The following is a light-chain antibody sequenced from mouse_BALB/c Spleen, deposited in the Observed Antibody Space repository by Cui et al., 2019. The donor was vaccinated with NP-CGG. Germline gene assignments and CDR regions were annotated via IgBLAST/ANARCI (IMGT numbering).Light chain of an antibody. Sequence: QAVGTRESALTTSPGETVTLTCRSSTGPVTTNNYANWVQENPDHLFTGLIGGTNNRAPGVPARFSGSLIGDKAALTITGAQTEDEAIYFCALWYSNHWVFGGGTKLTVL. CDR1: TGPVTTNNY. V-gene: IGLV1*01. CDR2: GTN. CDR3: ALWYSNHWV. J-gene: IGLJ1*01.